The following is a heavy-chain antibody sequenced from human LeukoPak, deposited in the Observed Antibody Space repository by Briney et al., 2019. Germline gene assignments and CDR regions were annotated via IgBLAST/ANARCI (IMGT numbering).Heavy chain of an antibody. V-gene: IGHV4-59*01. Sequence: PSETLSLTCTVSGGFITSSFYWRWIRQSPGKGLEWIGYIYNSGGTKYNPSLKSRLTISVDTSKNQFSLNLTSVTAADTAVYYCARAYFNWFDRRVQGRMVTVSS. CDR3: ARAYFNWFDR. J-gene: IGHJ5*02. CDR2: IYNSGGT. CDR1: GGFITSSFY. D-gene: IGHD2/OR15-2a*01.